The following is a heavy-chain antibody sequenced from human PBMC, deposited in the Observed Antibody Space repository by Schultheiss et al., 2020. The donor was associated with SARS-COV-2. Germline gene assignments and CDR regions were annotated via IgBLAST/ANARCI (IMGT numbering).Heavy chain of an antibody. Sequence: SETLSLTCTVSGGAISRGGFHWSWIRQHPGKGLEWIGYIFENGDTYYNPSLRTRLTISVDTSKNQFSLTLTSVTAADTAVYYCARDREYNWNYRAFLAHYYGMDVWGQGTTVTVSS. CDR3: ARDREYNWNYRAFLAHYYGMDV. J-gene: IGHJ6*02. CDR1: GGAISRGGFH. V-gene: IGHV4-31*03. D-gene: IGHD1-7*01. CDR2: IFENGDT.